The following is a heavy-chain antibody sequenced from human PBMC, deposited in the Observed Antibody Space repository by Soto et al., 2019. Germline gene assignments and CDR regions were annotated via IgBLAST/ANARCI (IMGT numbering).Heavy chain of an antibody. D-gene: IGHD3-3*01. CDR1: GFTFSSYA. J-gene: IGHJ6*02. V-gene: IGHV3-30-3*01. CDR2: ISYDGSNK. Sequence: PGGSLRLSCAASGFTFSSYAMHWVRQAPGKGLEWVAVISYDGSNKYYADSVKGRFTISRDNSKNTLYLQMNSLRAEDTAVYYCARVVYDFWSGYHTYYYYGMDVWGQGTTVTVSS. CDR3: ARVVYDFWSGYHTYYYYGMDV.